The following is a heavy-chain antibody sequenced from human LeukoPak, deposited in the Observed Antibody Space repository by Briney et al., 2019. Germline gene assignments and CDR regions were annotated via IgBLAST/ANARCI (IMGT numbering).Heavy chain of an antibody. V-gene: IGHV3-30*03. CDR3: ARGSYLMLFDI. Sequence: PGGSLRLSCAASGFSFGNYGMHWVRQAPGKGLEWVTLISYDGSNKYYADSVKGRFTISRDNSKNTLYLQMNSLRAEDTAVYYCARGSYLMLFDIWGQGTMVTVSS. CDR2: ISYDGSNK. J-gene: IGHJ3*02. CDR1: GFSFGNYG. D-gene: IGHD2-21*01.